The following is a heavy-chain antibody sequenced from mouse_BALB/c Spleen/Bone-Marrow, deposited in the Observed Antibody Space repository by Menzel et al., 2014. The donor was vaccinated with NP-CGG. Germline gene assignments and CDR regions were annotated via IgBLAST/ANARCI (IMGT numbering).Heavy chain of an antibody. CDR1: GFNIKDTY. D-gene: IGHD2-14*01. CDR2: IDPANGNT. CDR3: ASYYRYSFDY. Sequence: EVQLQQSGAELVKPGASVKLSCTGSGFNIKDTYMHWVKQRPEQGLEWIGRIDPANGNTKCDPKFQGKATITADTSSNTAYLQLSSLTSEDTAVYYCASYYRYSFDYWGQGTTLTVSS. J-gene: IGHJ2*01. V-gene: IGHV14-3*02.